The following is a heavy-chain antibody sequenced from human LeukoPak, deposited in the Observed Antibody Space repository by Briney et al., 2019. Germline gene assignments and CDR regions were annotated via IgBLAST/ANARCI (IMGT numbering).Heavy chain of an antibody. Sequence: PGRSLRLSCAASGFTFSSYAMHRVRQAPGKGLEWVAVISYDGSNKYYADSVKGRFTISRDNSKNTLYLQMNSLRAEDTAVYYCARENGFDYWGQGTLVTVSS. J-gene: IGHJ4*02. CDR1: GFTFSSYA. CDR3: ARENGFDY. CDR2: ISYDGSNK. D-gene: IGHD2-8*01. V-gene: IGHV3-30*04.